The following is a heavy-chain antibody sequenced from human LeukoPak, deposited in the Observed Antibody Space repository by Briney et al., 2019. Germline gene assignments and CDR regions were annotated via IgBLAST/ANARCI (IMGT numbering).Heavy chain of an antibody. Sequence: GGSLRLSCAASGFTFTEYWKNWVRQAQGTGLGRVCSINKDGSEKYYVDSVKGPFAISRDNAQNSLYLRMSSVRAEDTSMFYCARDGVAAGLYFDWWGQGTLVTVSS. J-gene: IGHJ4*02. CDR3: ARDGVAAGLYFDW. CDR2: INKDGSEK. V-gene: IGHV3-7*01. CDR1: GFTFTEYW. D-gene: IGHD6-13*01.